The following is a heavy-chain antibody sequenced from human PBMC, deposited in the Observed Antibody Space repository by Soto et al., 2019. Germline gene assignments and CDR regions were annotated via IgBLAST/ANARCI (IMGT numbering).Heavy chain of an antibody. J-gene: IGHJ6*03. CDR2: MSHSGGT. Sequence: SETLSLTCAVYGGFVSSGSYYWSWIRQPPGKGLEWIGEMSHSGGTHFNPSLKSRVTISVDTSKNQFSLKMSSVTAADTALYYCARVERGDCSSTSCYYSYYMDGSGKGTTVTVAS. D-gene: IGHD2-2*01. CDR3: ARVERGDCSSTSCYYSYYMDG. CDR1: GGFVSSGSYY. V-gene: IGHV4-61*01.